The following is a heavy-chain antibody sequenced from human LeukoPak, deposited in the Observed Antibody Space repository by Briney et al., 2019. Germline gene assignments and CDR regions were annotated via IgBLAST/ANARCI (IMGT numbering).Heavy chain of an antibody. D-gene: IGHD3-22*01. J-gene: IGHJ4*02. V-gene: IGHV4-39*01. CDR2: IYYSGST. CDR3: ARGGYYDSSGSLTIFDY. Sequence: PSETLSLTCAVSGGSISSNSYYWGWIRQPPGKGLEWIGSIYYSGSTYYNPSLKSRVTISVDTSKNQFSLKLSSVTAADTAVYYCARGGYYDSSGSLTIFDYWGQGTLVTVSS. CDR1: GGSISSNSYY.